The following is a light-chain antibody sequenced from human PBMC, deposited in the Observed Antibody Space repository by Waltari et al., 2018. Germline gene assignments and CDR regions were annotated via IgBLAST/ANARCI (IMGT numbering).Light chain of an antibody. CDR3: HQYYSTPFT. V-gene: IGKV4-1*01. J-gene: IGKJ2*01. CDR2: WAS. Sequence: DIVMTQSPASLAVSLGERATIHCKSSPSVLYSSNNKNQLAWYQQKPGQPPKLLLYWASTRESGVPDRFSGSGSETDFTLTISSLQAEDVAVYYCHQYYSTPFTFGQGTKLEIK. CDR1: PSVLYSSNNKNQ.